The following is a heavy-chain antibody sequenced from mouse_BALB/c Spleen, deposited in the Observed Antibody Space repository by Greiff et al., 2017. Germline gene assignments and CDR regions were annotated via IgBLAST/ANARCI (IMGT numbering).Heavy chain of an antibody. V-gene: IGHV5-6-5*01. CDR3: ARGHDGYSYYAMDY. CDR2: ISSGGST. CDR1: GFTFSSYA. J-gene: IGHJ4*01. Sequence: EVMLVESGGGLVKPGGSLKLSCAASGFTFSSYAMSWVRQTPEKRLEWVASISSGGSTYYPDSVKGRFTISRDNARNILYLQMSSLRSEDTAMYYCARGHDGYSYYAMDYWGQGTSVTVSS. D-gene: IGHD2-3*01.